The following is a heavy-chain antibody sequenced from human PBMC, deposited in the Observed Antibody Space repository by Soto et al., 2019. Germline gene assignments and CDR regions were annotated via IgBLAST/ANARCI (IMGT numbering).Heavy chain of an antibody. CDR1: GYTFTSYG. D-gene: IGHD1-1*01. V-gene: IGHV1-18*01. Sequence: ASVKVSCKASGYTFTSYGISWVRLAPGQGLEWMGGISAYNGNTNYAQKLQGRVTMTTDTSTSTAYMELGSLRSDDTAVYYCAGVEGYNNNWNRGYYHYGMDVWGQGTTVTVSS. CDR3: AGVEGYNNNWNRGYYHYGMDV. CDR2: ISAYNGNT. J-gene: IGHJ6*02.